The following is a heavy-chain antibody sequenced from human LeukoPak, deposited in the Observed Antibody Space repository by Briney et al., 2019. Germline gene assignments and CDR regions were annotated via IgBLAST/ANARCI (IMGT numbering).Heavy chain of an antibody. CDR1: GYTLTELP. Sequence: ASVKVSCKVSGYTLTELPMHWVRQAPGKGLEWMGGFDPEDGETIYAQKFQGRVTMTEDTSTDTAYMELSSLRSEDTAVYYCATSDFLSGHDYGLLFDYWGQGTLVTVSS. V-gene: IGHV1-24*01. CDR2: FDPEDGET. CDR3: ATSDFLSGHDYGLLFDY. J-gene: IGHJ4*02. D-gene: IGHD4-17*01.